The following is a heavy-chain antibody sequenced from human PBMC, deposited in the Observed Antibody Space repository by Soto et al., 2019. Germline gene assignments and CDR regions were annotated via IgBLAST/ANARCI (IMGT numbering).Heavy chain of an antibody. CDR3: VSDRGYGHASVPYS. D-gene: IGHD5-18*01. CDR2: ISYDGSLQ. V-gene: IGHV3-30*03. J-gene: IGHJ4*02. CDR1: GFAFSSYG. Sequence: QAQLVESGGGVVQPGRSLRLSCAASGFAFSSYGMHWVRQAPGTGLEWVAVISYDGSLQHYADSVKGRFTISRYNSKNMVLLHISSLRSEDTAVYYCVSDRGYGHASVPYSWGQGTLVSVSS.